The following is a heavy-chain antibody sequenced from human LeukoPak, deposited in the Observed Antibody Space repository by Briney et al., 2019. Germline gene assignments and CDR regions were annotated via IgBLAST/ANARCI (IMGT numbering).Heavy chain of an antibody. CDR2: TYYSGST. J-gene: IGHJ3*02. D-gene: IGHD1-20*01. CDR3: ARPLTGTTDAFDI. Sequence: SXXLSLTCTVSGGSISSSSYYWAWIRQPPGKGLEWIGRTYYSGSTYYNPSLKSRVTISVDTSKNHFSLRLSSVTAADTAVYYCARPLTGTTDAFDIWGQGTMVTVSS. V-gene: IGHV4-39*01. CDR1: GGSISSSSYY.